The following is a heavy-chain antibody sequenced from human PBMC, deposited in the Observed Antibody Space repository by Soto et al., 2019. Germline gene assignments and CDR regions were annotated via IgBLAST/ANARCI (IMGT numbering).Heavy chain of an antibody. CDR3: AKYSTTAASRYFDL. V-gene: IGHV3-23*01. CDR2: IGADGDGI. J-gene: IGHJ4*02. D-gene: IGHD1-1*01. CDR1: GFTFRTYA. Sequence: PGGSLRLSCVASGFTFRTYAVAWIRQAPGKGLEWVSVIGADGDGIQCADPVEGRFTISRDNSQSSLYLQMNSLRAEDTAVYYCAKYSTTAASRYFDLWGQGTLVTVSS.